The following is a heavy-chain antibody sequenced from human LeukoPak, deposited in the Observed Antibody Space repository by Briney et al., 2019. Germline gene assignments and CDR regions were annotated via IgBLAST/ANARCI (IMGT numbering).Heavy chain of an antibody. D-gene: IGHD3-10*01. CDR1: GGFINNPNYY. Sequence: SETLSLTCTVSGGFINNPNYYWSWIRQPAGKGLEWIGRISTTGSTSYGPSLKSRVIISIDTSKNQFSLRLSSATAADTAVYYCASHQYGSGSYYHDYWGQGALVTVSS. CDR3: ASHQYGSGSYYHDY. J-gene: IGHJ4*02. V-gene: IGHV4-61*02. CDR2: ISTTGST.